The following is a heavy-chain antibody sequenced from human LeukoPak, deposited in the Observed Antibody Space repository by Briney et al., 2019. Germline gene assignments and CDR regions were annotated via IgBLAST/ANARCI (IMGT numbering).Heavy chain of an antibody. D-gene: IGHD2-15*01. CDR3: ARDSCSGGSCYPNWFDP. CDR1: GFTFSSYS. V-gene: IGHV3-21*01. Sequence: SGGSLRLSCAASGFTFSSYSMNWVRQAPGKGLEWVSSISSSSSYIYYADSVKGRFTISRDNAKNSLYLQMDSLRAEDTAVYYCARDSCSGGSCYPNWFDPWGQGTLVTVSS. CDR2: ISSSSSYI. J-gene: IGHJ5*02.